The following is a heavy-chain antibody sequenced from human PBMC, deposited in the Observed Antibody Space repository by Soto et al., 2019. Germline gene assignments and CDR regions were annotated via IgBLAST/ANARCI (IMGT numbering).Heavy chain of an antibody. CDR3: ASVADGGWFDP. V-gene: IGHV1-69*13. D-gene: IGHD6-19*01. CDR1: GGTFSSYA. CDR2: IIPIFGTA. J-gene: IGHJ5*02. Sequence: SVKVSCKAPGGTFSSYAISWVRQAPGQGLEWMGGIIPIFGTANYAQKFQGRVTITADESSSTAYMELSSPRSEDTAVYYCASVADGGWFDPWGQGTLVTVSS.